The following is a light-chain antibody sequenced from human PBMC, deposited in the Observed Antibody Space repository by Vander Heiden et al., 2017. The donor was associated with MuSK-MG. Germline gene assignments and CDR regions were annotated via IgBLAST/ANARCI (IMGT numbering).Light chain of an antibody. CDR1: SSDVGTYNL. CDR3: CSYTGSGTWV. J-gene: IGLJ3*02. CDR2: EGS. Sequence: QSALTQPASVSGSPGQSITISCTGTSSDVGTYNLVSWYQQHPDKAPSLIIYEGSKRPSGVSNRFSASKSGNTASLTISGLQAEDEADDHCCSYTGSGTWVFGGGTKLTVL. V-gene: IGLV2-23*01.